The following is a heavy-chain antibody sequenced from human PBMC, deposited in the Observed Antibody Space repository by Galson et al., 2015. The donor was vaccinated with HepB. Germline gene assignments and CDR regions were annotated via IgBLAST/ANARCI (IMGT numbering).Heavy chain of an antibody. CDR3: ARGLGAALASGFNYFYMDV. V-gene: IGHV5-51*03. Sequence: QSGAEVKKAGESLRISCTGSGYDFSNYWIAWVRQMSGKGLEWMGIIYPGNSNTRSSPSLQGRVTFSVDKSIRTAYLQWSSLKASDSAMYYCARGLGAALASGFNYFYMDVWGKGTSVTVSS. J-gene: IGHJ6*03. CDR1: GYDFSNYW. CDR2: IYPGNSNT. D-gene: IGHD3-16*01.